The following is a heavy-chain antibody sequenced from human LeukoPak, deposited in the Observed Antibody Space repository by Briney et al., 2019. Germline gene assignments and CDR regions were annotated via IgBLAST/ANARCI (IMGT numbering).Heavy chain of an antibody. CDR3: AREPPVWREVLPSRHFDC. CDR1: GFTVNSHY. D-gene: IGHD1-26*01. J-gene: IGHJ4*02. CDR2: TYSDGST. Sequence: GGSLRLSCAASGFTVNSHYMSWVRQAPGKGLEWVSLTYSDGSTDYADSVKGRFTISRDNSKNTLYLQMNSLRADDTAVYYCAREPPVWREVLPSRHFDCWGQGTLVTVSS. V-gene: IGHV3-53*01.